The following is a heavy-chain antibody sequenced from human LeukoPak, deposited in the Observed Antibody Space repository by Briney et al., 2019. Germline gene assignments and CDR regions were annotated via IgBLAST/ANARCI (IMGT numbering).Heavy chain of an antibody. Sequence: ASVKVSCKASGYTSTSYDINWVRQATGQGLEWIGWMNPNSGNTGYAQKFQGRVTMTRNTSISTAYMELSSLRSEDTAVYYCARGGTTVLSYYWFDPWGQGTLVTVSS. CDR2: MNPNSGNT. V-gene: IGHV1-8*01. CDR1: GYTSTSYD. D-gene: IGHD4-17*01. J-gene: IGHJ5*02. CDR3: ARGGTTVLSYYWFDP.